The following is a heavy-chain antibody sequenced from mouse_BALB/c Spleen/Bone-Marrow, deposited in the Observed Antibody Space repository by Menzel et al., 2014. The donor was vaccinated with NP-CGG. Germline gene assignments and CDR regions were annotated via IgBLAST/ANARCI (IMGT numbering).Heavy chain of an antibody. J-gene: IGHJ1*01. V-gene: IGHV5-9-4*01. CDR3: ASKTGTGYWYFDV. D-gene: IGHD4-1*01. CDR2: ISSGGSYT. Sequence: EVKLMESGGGLVKPGGSLKLSCAAPGFTFSSYAMSWVRQSPEKRLEWVAEISSGGSYTYYPDTVTGRFTISRDNAKNTLYLEMSSLRSEDSAMYYCASKTGTGYWYFDVWGAGTTVTVSS. CDR1: GFTFSSYA.